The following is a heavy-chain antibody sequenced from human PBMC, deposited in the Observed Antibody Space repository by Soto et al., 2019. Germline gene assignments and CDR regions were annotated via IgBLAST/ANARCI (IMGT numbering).Heavy chain of an antibody. CDR1: GGSISCHY. Sequence: PSETLSVTCTVSGGSISCHYWIWIRQSPGKGLEWIGYIFYTGSTNYNSSLKSRVTLSVDTSKNQFSLRLSSVTAADTAVYYCARVGSSGWSPDYWGQGTLVTVSS. CDR3: ARVGSSGWSPDY. CDR2: IFYTGST. D-gene: IGHD6-19*01. V-gene: IGHV4-59*11. J-gene: IGHJ4*02.